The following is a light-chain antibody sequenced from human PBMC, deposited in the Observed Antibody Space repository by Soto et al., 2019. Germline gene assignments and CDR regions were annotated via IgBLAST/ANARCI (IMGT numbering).Light chain of an antibody. J-gene: IGKJ1*01. CDR1: QTVSNNY. V-gene: IGKV3-20*01. CDR2: DAS. CDR3: QQYGGSPRT. Sequence: EIVLTKCPGTRSGSVGDTATPLCRASQTVSNNYLAWCQQKPGQAPRLLIHDASSRATGIPDRFSGSGSGTDFTLTISRLEPEDFAVYYCQQYGGSPRTFGQGTKVDIK.